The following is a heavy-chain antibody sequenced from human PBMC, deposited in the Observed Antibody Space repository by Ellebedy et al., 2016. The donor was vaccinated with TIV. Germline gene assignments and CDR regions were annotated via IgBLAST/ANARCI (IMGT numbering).Heavy chain of an antibody. J-gene: IGHJ5*02. CDR3: ARDRASGTYPNWFDP. V-gene: IGHV3-23*01. CDR2: LSGSGGTT. Sequence: GESLKISCAGSGFSFSNYAMHRVRQAPGEGLEWVSGLSGSGGTTHYADSVKGRFTISRDNSKNILYLQMTGLRAADTATYFCARDRASGTYPNWFDPWGRGTLVSVSS. D-gene: IGHD1-26*01. CDR1: GFSFSNYA.